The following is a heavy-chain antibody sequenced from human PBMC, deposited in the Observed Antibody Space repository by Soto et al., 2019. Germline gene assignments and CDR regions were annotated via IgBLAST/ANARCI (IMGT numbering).Heavy chain of an antibody. CDR2: ISPTGSDT. J-gene: IGHJ6*02. CDR1: GFIFSDHY. Sequence: QVQLVESGGGLVKPGRSLRLSCAASGFIFSDHYMSWIRQAPGKGLEWVSYISPTGSDTKYADSVKGRFTISRDNAKNSLYLQMNSLRDEDTAVYYCARGHYGMDVWGQGTTVTVSS. CDR3: ARGHYGMDV. V-gene: IGHV3-11*06.